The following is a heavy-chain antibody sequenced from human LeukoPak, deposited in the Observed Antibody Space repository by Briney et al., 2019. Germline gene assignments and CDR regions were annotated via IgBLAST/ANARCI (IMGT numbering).Heavy chain of an antibody. V-gene: IGHV4-34*01. J-gene: IGHJ4*02. D-gene: IGHD4-17*01. CDR2: INHSGST. CDR3: ARAPYLGALETVTTIRQVHYDY. Sequence: SETLSLTCAVYGGSFSGYYWSWIRQPPGKGLEWIGEINHSGSTNYNPSLKSRVTISVDTSKNQFSLKLSSVTAADTAVYYCARAPYLGALETVTTIRQVHYDYWGQGTLVTVSS. CDR1: GGSFSGYY.